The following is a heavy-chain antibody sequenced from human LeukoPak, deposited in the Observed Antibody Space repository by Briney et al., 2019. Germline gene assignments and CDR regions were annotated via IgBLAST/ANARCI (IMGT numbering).Heavy chain of an antibody. J-gene: IGHJ4*02. CDR2: SIPIFGTA. D-gene: IGHD3-22*01. CDR3: ARAGDYYDSSGYGYFGS. CDR1: GGTFSSYA. Sequence: SVKVSCKASGGTFSSYAISWVRQAPRQPLGWVGRSIPIFGTATYAQQFQGRVTTTAEKSTSTAYMELSSLRSEATAVYYCARAGDYYDSSGYGYFGSWGQGTLVTVSS. V-gene: IGHV1-69*06.